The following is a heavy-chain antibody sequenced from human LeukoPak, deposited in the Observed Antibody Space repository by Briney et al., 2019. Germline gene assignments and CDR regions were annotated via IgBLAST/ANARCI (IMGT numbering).Heavy chain of an antibody. CDR3: ARALGAFDI. V-gene: IGHV4-39*07. CDR2: IYYSGST. Sequence: SETLSLTCTVSGSSISSSSYYWGWIRQPPGKGLERIGSIYYSGSTYYNPSLKSPVTISLDKSKNQVSLKLNSVTAADTAVYYCARALGAFDIWGQGTMVTVSS. CDR1: GSSISSSSYY. J-gene: IGHJ3*02.